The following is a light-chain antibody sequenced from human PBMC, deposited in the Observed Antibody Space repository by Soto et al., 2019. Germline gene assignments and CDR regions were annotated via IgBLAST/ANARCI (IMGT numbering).Light chain of an antibody. V-gene: IGKV1-39*01. CDR1: QSIRSH. CDR3: HQSYSSWT. J-gene: IGKJ1*01. Sequence: DIQMTQSPSSLSASVGDRVTITCRASQSIRSHLNWYQQKPGKAPNLLIFAASTLHSGVPSRFSGSGSGTDFTLTISSLQPEDFGTFYCHQSYSSWTFGQGTKVDIK. CDR2: AAS.